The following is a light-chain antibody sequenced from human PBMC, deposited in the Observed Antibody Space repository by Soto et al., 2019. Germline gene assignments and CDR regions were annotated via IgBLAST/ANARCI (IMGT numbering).Light chain of an antibody. CDR3: SPYAGSNTYV. CDR1: SGSVSTTNY. CDR2: STD. Sequence: QTVVTQEPTFSVSPGGTVTLTCGLDSGSVSTTNYPSWHRQTPGQPPRTLIYSTDTRSSGVPDRFSGSILGNKAALTIAGAQADDESDYYCSPYAGSNTYVFGTGTKLTVL. V-gene: IGLV8-61*01. J-gene: IGLJ1*01.